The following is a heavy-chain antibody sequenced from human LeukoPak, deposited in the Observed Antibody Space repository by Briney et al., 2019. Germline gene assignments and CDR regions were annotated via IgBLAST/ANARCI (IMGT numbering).Heavy chain of an antibody. Sequence: GGSLRLSCSVSGFTFSTYVMHWVRQAPGKGLEYVPAISSNGDNTYYADSVKGRFTISRDDSKNTLYLQMSSLRADDTAVYYCVRGTGYWGQGTLVTVSS. J-gene: IGHJ4*02. V-gene: IGHV3-64D*06. CDR2: ISSNGDNT. CDR1: GFTFSTYV. CDR3: VRGTGY.